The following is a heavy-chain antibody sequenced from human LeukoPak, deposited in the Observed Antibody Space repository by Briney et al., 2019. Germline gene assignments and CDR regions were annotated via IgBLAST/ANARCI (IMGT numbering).Heavy chain of an antibody. CDR3: AKGRTGTTVTTGRYFDY. Sequence: GGSLRLSCAASGFTFSSYAMSWARQAPGKGLEWVSAISGSGGSTYYADSVKGRFTISRDNSKNTLYLQMNSLRAEDTAVYHCAKGRTGTTVTTGRYFDYWGQGTLVTVSS. CDR2: ISGSGGST. D-gene: IGHD4-17*01. J-gene: IGHJ4*02. CDR1: GFTFSSYA. V-gene: IGHV3-23*01.